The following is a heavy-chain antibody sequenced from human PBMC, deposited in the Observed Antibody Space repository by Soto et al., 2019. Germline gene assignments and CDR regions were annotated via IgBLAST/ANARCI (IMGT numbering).Heavy chain of an antibody. CDR1: GFSLSNARMG. D-gene: IGHD3-10*01. V-gene: IGHV2-26*01. CDR2: IFSSDEK. J-gene: IGHJ5*02. Sequence: SGPTLVNPTETLTVTCTVSGFSLSNARMGVTWIRQPPGRALEWLAHIFSSDEKSYITSLESRLTISKDTSKSQVVLIMTNMVPLHTGFHFRARIVRYFGALDTYYWFDPWAQGTPVTVSS. CDR3: ARIVRYFGALDTYYWFDP.